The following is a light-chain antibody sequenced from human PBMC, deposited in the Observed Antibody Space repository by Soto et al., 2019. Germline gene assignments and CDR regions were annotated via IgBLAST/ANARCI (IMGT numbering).Light chain of an antibody. V-gene: IGKV4-1*01. CDR2: WAS. J-gene: IGKJ1*01. Sequence: DIVMTQSPDSLAVSLGERATINCKSSQSFLYSSNNKNYLAWYQQIPGQPPKLLIYWASTRESGVPDRFSGSGSGTDFTLTISSLQAEDVAVYYCQQYYTTWTFGQGTKVEIK. CDR3: QQYYTTWT. CDR1: QSFLYSSNNKNY.